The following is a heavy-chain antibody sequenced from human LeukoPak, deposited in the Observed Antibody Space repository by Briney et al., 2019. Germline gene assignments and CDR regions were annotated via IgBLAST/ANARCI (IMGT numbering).Heavy chain of an antibody. CDR3: SRDTSQYDIFTGYLDY. CDR1: GYXFTSYY. CDR2: INPSGGST. J-gene: IGHJ4*02. Sequence: ASVKVSCKASGYXFTSYYMHWVRQAPGQGLEWMGIINPSGGSTSYAQKFQGRVTMTRDTSTSTVYMELSSPRSGGAAVYYLSRDTSQYDIFTGYLDYWGQGTLVTVSS. V-gene: IGHV1-46*01. D-gene: IGHD3-9*01.